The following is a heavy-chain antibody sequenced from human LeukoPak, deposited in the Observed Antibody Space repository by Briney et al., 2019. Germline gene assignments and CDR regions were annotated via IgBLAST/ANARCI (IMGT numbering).Heavy chain of an antibody. CDR3: AGVEATTGRNYHYYYMDV. CDR1: GFYFSGYS. CDR2: INSGSTYM. J-gene: IGHJ6*03. D-gene: IGHD1-1*01. V-gene: IGHV3-21*01. Sequence: PGGSLRLSCGASGFYFSGYSMNWVRQAPGKGLEWVSSINSGSTYMYYADSVKGRFTISRDNAKNSLHLQMDSLRAEDTAVYFCAGVEATTGRNYHYYYMDVWGKGTTVIVSS.